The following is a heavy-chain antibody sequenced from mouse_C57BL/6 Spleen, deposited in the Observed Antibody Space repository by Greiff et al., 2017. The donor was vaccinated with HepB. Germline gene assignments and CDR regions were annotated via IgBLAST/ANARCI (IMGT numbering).Heavy chain of an antibody. V-gene: IGHV5-4*01. J-gene: IGHJ4*01. CDR3: ARDIGSSYSYAMDY. D-gene: IGHD1-1*01. CDR2: ISDGGSYT. Sequence: EVQLVESGGGLVKPGGSLKLSCAASGFTFSSYAMSWVRQTPEKRLEWVATISDGGSYTYYPDNVKGRFTISRDNAKNNLYLQMSHLKSEDTAMYYCARDIGSSYSYAMDYWGQGTSVTVSS. CDR1: GFTFSSYA.